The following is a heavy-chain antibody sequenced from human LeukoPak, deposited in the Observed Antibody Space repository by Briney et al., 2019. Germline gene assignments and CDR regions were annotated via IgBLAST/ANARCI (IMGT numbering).Heavy chain of an antibody. Sequence: SETLSLTCTVSGGSISSGTYYWAWIRPPPGKGLEWIGTIYHSGSTYYNPSLKSRVTISVDTSKNQFSLNLTSLTAADTAVYYCARDRKYYYHMDVWGKGTTVTVSS. CDR2: IYHSGST. J-gene: IGHJ6*03. CDR3: ARDRKYYYHMDV. V-gene: IGHV4-39*07. D-gene: IGHD1-14*01. CDR1: GGSISSGTYY.